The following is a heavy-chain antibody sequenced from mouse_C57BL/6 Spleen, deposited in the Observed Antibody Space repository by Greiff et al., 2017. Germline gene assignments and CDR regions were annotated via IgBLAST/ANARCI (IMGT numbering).Heavy chain of an antibody. CDR3: ARSLVFGY. J-gene: IGHJ2*01. Sequence: QVQLKESGAELVRPGTSVKVSCKASGYAFTNYLIEWVKQRPGQGLEWIGVINPGSGGTNYNEKFKGKATLTADTSSSTAYMQLSSLTSEDSAVCCCARSLVFGYWGQGTTLTVSS. CDR2: INPGSGGT. CDR1: GYAFTNYL. V-gene: IGHV1-54*01. D-gene: IGHD6-2*01.